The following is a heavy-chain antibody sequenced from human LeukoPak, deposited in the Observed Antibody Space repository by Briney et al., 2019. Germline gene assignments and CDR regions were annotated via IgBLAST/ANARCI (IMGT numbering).Heavy chain of an antibody. V-gene: IGHV1-69*05. J-gene: IGHJ4*02. CDR3: ARSSYDFWSGYFSSYFEY. Sequence: VASVKVSCKASGGTFSSYAISWVRQAPGQGLEWMGGIIPIFGTANYAQKFQGRVTITTDESTSTAYMELSSLRSDDTAVYYCARSSYDFWSGYFSSYFEYWGQGTLVTVSS. D-gene: IGHD3-3*01. CDR1: GGTFSSYA. CDR2: IIPIFGTA.